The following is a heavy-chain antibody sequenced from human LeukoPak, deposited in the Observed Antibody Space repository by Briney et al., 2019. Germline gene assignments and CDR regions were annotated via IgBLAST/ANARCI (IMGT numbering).Heavy chain of an antibody. V-gene: IGHV4-4*07. D-gene: IGHD5-12*01. CDR3: ARGRDGYSGYDCFDY. CDR2: IYTSGST. Sequence: AETLSLTCTVSGRSISSYYWSWLRQPAGKGLEWLGRIYTSGSTNYNPYLKSRVTMSVDTSKNQFSLKLSSVTAADTAVYYCARGRDGYSGYDCFDYWGQGTLVTVSS. J-gene: IGHJ4*02. CDR1: GRSISSYY.